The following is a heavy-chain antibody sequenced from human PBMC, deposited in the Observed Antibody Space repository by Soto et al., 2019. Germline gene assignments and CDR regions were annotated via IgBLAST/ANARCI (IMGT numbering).Heavy chain of an antibody. CDR2: IYYSGST. D-gene: IGHD3-22*01. J-gene: IGHJ4*02. CDR3: ARADRTLYDSSGYYHY. V-gene: IGHV4-31*03. CDR1: GGSIISGGYY. Sequence: SEILSLTCTVSGGSIISGGYYWSWIRQHPGKGLEWIGYIYYSGSTYYNPSLKSRVTISVDTSKNQFSLKLSSVTAADTAVYYCARADRTLYDSSGYYHYWGQGTLVTVSS.